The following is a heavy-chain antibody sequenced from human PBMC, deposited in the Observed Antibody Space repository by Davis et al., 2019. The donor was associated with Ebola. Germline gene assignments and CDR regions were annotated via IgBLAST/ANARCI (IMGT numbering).Heavy chain of an antibody. D-gene: IGHD5-18*01. Sequence: SSVHVSCKASVDTFSTYGITWVRQPPGQGLAWMGGIIPMIDMTNYAQKFQGRVTITADKTTSTVDMELRSLSSEDTAKYYCARVVISDTVIAYYFDNWGQGTLVTVSS. V-gene: IGHV1-69*10. CDR3: ARVVISDTVIAYYFDN. CDR1: VDTFSTYG. CDR2: IIPMIDMT. J-gene: IGHJ4*02.